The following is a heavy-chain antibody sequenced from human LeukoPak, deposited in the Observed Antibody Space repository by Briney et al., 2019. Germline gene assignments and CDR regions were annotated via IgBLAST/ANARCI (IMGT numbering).Heavy chain of an antibody. Sequence: SETLSLTCTVSGGSISSYYWSWIRQPAGKGLEWIGRIYTSGSTNYNPFLKSRVTMSVDTSKNQFSLKLSSVTAADTAVYYCASIPLRLGSYYFDYWGQGTLVTVSS. J-gene: IGHJ4*02. CDR2: IYTSGST. CDR3: ASIPLRLGSYYFDY. CDR1: GGSISSYY. D-gene: IGHD3-16*01. V-gene: IGHV4-4*07.